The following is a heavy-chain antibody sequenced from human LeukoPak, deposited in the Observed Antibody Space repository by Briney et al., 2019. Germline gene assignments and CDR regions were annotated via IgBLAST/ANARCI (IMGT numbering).Heavy chain of an antibody. CDR2: ISSSSSYI. V-gene: IGHV3-21*01. J-gene: IGHJ5*02. Sequence: GGSLRLSCAASGFTFSSYSMNWVRQAPGKGLEWVSFISSSSSYIYYADSVKGRFTISRDHATSSLYLQMNSLRAEDTAVYYCARESRSWTTHGDNWFAPWGQGTRVTVSS. CDR3: ARESRSWTTHGDNWFAP. CDR1: GFTFSSYS. D-gene: IGHD6-13*01.